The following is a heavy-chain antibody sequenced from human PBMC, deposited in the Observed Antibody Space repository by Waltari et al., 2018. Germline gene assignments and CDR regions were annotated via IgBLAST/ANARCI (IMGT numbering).Heavy chain of an antibody. V-gene: IGHV4-39*07. CDR1: GGSISSSSYY. J-gene: IGHJ4*02. Sequence: QLQLQESGPGLVKPSETLSLTCTVSGGSISSSSYYWGWIRQPPGKGLEWIGSIYYSGSTYYNPSLKSRVTISVDTSKNQFSLKLSSVTAADMAVYYCARDRWLRFKGPKDIDYWGQGTLVTVSS. CDR3: ARDRWLRFKGPKDIDY. CDR2: IYYSGST. D-gene: IGHD5-12*01.